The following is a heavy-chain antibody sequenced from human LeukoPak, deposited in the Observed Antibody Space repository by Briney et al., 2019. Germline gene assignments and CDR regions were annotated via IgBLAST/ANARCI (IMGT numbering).Heavy chain of an antibody. J-gene: IGHJ4*02. CDR2: IYYSGTT. CDR3: ARGGRYNILTGYYDY. Sequence: SQTLSLTCTVSGGSISSGDYFWSWIRQPPGKGLEWIAYIYYSGTTYNNPSLQTRVAVSVDTSKSQFSLRLSSVTAADTAVYYCARGGRYNILTGYYDYWGQGTLVTVSS. D-gene: IGHD3-9*01. V-gene: IGHV4-30-4*01. CDR1: GGSISSGDYF.